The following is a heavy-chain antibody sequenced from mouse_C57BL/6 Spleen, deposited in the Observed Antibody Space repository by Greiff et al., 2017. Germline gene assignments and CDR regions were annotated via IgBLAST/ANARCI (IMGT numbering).Heavy chain of an antibody. CDR2: IDPNSGGT. Sequence: QVQLKQPGAELVKPGASVKLSCKASGYTFTSYWMHWVKQRPGRGLEWIGRIDPNSGGTKYNEKFKSKATLTVDKPSSTAYMQLSSLTSEDSAVYYCARSGDYYGNYEGFAYWGQGTLVTVSA. CDR1: GYTFTSYW. J-gene: IGHJ3*01. D-gene: IGHD2-1*01. V-gene: IGHV1-72*01. CDR3: ARSGDYYGNYEGFAY.